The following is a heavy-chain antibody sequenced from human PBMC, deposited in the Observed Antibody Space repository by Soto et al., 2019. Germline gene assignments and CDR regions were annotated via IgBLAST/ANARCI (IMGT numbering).Heavy chain of an antibody. CDR1: GLTFSDYY. CDR3: ARAAGGLDV. V-gene: IGHV3-23*01. CDR2: ISNSGGST. J-gene: IGHJ6*02. Sequence: GGSLRLSCAASGLTFSDYYMSWIRQAPGKGLEWVSGISNSGGSTYYADSVKGRFTISRDNSKNTLYLQMDSLRAEDTAVYYCARAAGGLDVWGQGTTVTVSS.